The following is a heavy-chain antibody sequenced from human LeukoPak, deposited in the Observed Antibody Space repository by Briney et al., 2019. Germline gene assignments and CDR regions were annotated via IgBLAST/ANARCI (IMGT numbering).Heavy chain of an antibody. CDR3: ARDLRGYQLLPRTLDY. CDR2: ISSSSSYI. V-gene: IGHV3-21*01. Sequence: GGSLRLSCAASGFTFSSYSMNWVRQAPGKGLEWVSSISSSSSYIYYADSVKGRFTISRDNAKNSLYLQMNSLRAEDTAVYYCARDLRGYQLLPRTLDYWGQGTLVTVSS. CDR1: GFTFSSYS. J-gene: IGHJ4*02. D-gene: IGHD2-2*01.